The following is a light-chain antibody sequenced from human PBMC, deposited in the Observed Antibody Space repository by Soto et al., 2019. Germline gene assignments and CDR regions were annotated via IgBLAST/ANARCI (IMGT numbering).Light chain of an antibody. J-gene: IGKJ1*01. V-gene: IGKV1-5*01. Sequence: DMQITQSPSTLSASVGDRVTITCRASQSISSWLAWYQQKPGKAPKLLIYDASSLESGVPSRFSGSGSGTEFTLTISSLPTDDFATYYCQQYNSYSWTFGQGT. CDR1: QSISSW. CDR3: QQYNSYSWT. CDR2: DAS.